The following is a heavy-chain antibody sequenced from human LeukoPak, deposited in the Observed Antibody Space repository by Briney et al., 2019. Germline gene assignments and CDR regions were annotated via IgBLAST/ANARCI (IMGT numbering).Heavy chain of an antibody. CDR1: GFTVSSNY. V-gene: IGHV4-59*08. D-gene: IGHD2-2*01. CDR3: ARHRPAAMMSYYYYYMDV. J-gene: IGHJ6*03. Sequence: GSLRLSCAASGFTVSSNYMSWIRQPPGKGLEWIGSIYYSGSTYYNPSLKSRVTISVDTSKNQFSLKLSSVTAADTAVYYCARHRPAAMMSYYYYYMDVWGKGTTVTVSS. CDR2: IYYSGST.